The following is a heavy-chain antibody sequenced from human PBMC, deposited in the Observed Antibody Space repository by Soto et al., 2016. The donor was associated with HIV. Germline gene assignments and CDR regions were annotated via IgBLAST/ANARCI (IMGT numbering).Heavy chain of an antibody. V-gene: IGHV3-15*01. CDR1: GFTFSNAW. D-gene: IGHD1-26*01. Sequence: EVQLVESGGGLVKPGGSLRLSCAASGFTFSNAWMSWVRQAPGKGLEWVGRIKSKTDGGTTDYAAPVKGRFTISRDDSKNTLYLQMNSLKTEDTAVYYCTTGGYAVGATWNAFDIWGQGTMVTVSS. CDR3: TTGGYAVGATWNAFDI. J-gene: IGHJ3*02. CDR2: IKSKTDGGTT.